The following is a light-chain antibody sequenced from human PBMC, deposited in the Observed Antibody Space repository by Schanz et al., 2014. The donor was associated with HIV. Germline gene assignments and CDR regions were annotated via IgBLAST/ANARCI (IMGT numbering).Light chain of an antibody. Sequence: EIVLTQSPGSLSLSPGGRATLSCRASQSVSSNFAWYQQKPGQAPRLLIYSASTRATGIPARFSGSGSGTEFTLTISSLQSEDFAVYYCQLYGSSPSTFGQGTKVEIK. CDR1: QSVSSN. J-gene: IGKJ1*01. V-gene: IGKV3-15*01. CDR2: SAS. CDR3: QLYGSSPST.